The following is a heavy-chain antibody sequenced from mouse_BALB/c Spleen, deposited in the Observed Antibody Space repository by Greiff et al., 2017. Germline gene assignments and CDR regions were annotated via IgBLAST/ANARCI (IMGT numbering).Heavy chain of an antibody. CDR1: GFSFSRYY. CDR3: ERLYVRYYDVFDY. J-gene: IGHJ2*01. Sequence: EVKLMESGGGLVTLGGSLKLSCAASGFSFSRYYMSWVRQTPEKRLELVAAINSNGGSTYYPDTVKGRFTISRDNAKNTLYLQMSSLKSEDTALYYCERLYVRYYDVFDYWAPGTTLTVSS. V-gene: IGHV5-6-2*01. D-gene: IGHD2-3*01. CDR2: INSNGGST.